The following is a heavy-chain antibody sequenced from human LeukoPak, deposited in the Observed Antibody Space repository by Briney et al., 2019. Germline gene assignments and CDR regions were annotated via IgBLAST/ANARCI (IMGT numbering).Heavy chain of an antibody. Sequence: GGSLRLSCAASGFTFSSYAMHWVRQAPGKGLEWVAVISYDGSHKYYADSVKGRFTISRDNSKNTLYLQMNSLRAEDTAVYYCARPRGCGTATCNNFDYWGQGTLVSVSS. J-gene: IGHJ4*02. V-gene: IGHV3-30*04. CDR2: ISYDGSHK. CDR1: GFTFSSYA. CDR3: ARPRGCGTATCNNFDY. D-gene: IGHD2-21*01.